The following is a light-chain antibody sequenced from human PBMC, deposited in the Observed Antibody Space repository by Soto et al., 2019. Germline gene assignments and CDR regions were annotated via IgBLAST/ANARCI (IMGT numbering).Light chain of an antibody. J-gene: IGKJ1*01. CDR3: QQYGSSPWT. Sequence: EIVLPQSACTLSLSAGERATLSCEASQSVSSSYLAWYQQKRGQAPRLLIYGASSRATGIPDRFSGSGYGTDFNLTISRLETEDFAVYYCQQYGSSPWTFGQGTKVDIK. CDR1: QSVSSSY. CDR2: GAS. V-gene: IGKV3-20*01.